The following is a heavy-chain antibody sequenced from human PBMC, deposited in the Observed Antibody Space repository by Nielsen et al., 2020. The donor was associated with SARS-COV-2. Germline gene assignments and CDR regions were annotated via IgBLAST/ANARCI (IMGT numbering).Heavy chain of an antibody. CDR3: ARDIVVVVAATHFYYYYGMDV. CDR1: GFTFSSYA. CDR2: ISYDGSNK. J-gene: IGHJ6*02. V-gene: IGHV3-30*04. Sequence: GKSLKISCAASGFTFSSYAMHWVRQAPGKGLEWVAVISYDGSNKYYADSVKGRFTISRDNSKNTLYLQMNSLRAEDTAVYYCARDIVVVVAATHFYYYYGMDVRGQGTTVTVSS. D-gene: IGHD2-15*01.